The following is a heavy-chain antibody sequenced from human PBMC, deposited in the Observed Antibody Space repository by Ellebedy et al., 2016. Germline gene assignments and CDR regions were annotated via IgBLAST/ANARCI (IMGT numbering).Heavy chain of an antibody. CDR3: ARGDYGDYFDY. CDR1: GFTFSGYW. V-gene: IGHV4-34*01. Sequence: GSLRLXCAASGFTFSGYWMSWIRQPPGKGLEWIGEINHSGSTNYNPSLKSRVTISVDTSKNQFSLKLSSVTAADTAVYYCARGDYGDYFDYWGQGTLVTVSS. D-gene: IGHD4-17*01. J-gene: IGHJ4*02. CDR2: INHSGST.